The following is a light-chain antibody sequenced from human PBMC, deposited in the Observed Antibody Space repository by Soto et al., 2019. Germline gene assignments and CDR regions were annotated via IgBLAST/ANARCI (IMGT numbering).Light chain of an antibody. V-gene: IGKV3-20*01. CDR2: GAS. CDR3: QQYGSSGT. CDR1: QTVDSNY. Sequence: EIVLTQSPGTLSLSPVERATLSCRASQTVDSNYLAWYQQKPGQAPRLLIYGASNRATGIPDRFSGSGSGTDFTLTISRLEPEDFAVYYCQQYGSSGTFGQGTKVDIK. J-gene: IGKJ1*01.